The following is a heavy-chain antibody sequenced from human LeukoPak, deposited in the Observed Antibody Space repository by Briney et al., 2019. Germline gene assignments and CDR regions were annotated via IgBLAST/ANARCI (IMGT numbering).Heavy chain of an antibody. CDR2: INPNSGGT. D-gene: IGHD3-22*01. CDR1: GYTFTGYY. CDR3: ARGARTYYDSRGYHPRSGY. V-gene: IGHV1-2*02. Sequence: ASVKVSCKASGYTFTGYYMHLVRQAPGQGLEWMGWINPNSGGTNYAQKFQGRVTMTRDTSISTAYMELSRLRSDDTAVYYCARGARTYYDSRGYHPRSGYWGQGTLVTVSS. J-gene: IGHJ4*02.